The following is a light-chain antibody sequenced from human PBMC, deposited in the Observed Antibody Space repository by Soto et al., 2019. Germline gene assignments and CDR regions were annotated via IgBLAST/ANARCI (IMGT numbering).Light chain of an antibody. V-gene: IGKV3-20*01. J-gene: IGKJ2*01. CDR3: QQYGGSPYT. CDR1: QSVRSNY. CDR2: HAS. Sequence: EIVLTQSPGTLSLSPGEGATLSCRASQSVRSNYLAWYQQKPGQAPRLLIYHASTRATGIPDRFSGSGSGTDFTLTISRPELEDLAVYYCQQYGGSPYTFGQGTKLEI.